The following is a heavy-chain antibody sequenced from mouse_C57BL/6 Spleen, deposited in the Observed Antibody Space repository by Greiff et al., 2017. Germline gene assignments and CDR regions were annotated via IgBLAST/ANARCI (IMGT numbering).Heavy chain of an antibody. CDR2: ISSGSSTI. V-gene: IGHV5-17*01. CDR3: ATAYEGSGVLYYFDY. Sequence: EVQGVESGGGLVKPGGSLKLSCAASGFTFSDYGMHWVRQAPEKGLEWVAYISSGSSTIYYADTVKGRFTISRDNAKNTLFLQMTSLRSEDTDMDYCATAYEGSGVLYYFDYWGQGTTLTVAS. CDR1: GFTFSDYG. D-gene: IGHD2-10*01. J-gene: IGHJ2*01.